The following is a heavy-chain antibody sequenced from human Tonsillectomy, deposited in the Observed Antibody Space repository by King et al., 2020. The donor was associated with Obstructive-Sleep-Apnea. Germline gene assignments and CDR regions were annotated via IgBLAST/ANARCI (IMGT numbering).Heavy chain of an antibody. V-gene: IGHV3-33*01. CDR1: GFTFSSYG. Sequence: VQLVESGGGVVQPGRSLRLSCAASGFTFSSYGMHWGRQAPGKGLEWVAVIWYDGSNKYYADSGKGRFTISRDNSKNTLYLQMNSLRAEDTAVYYCARGFYGDYVTFDYWGQGTLVTVSS. J-gene: IGHJ4*02. D-gene: IGHD4-17*01. CDR2: IWYDGSNK. CDR3: ARGFYGDYVTFDY.